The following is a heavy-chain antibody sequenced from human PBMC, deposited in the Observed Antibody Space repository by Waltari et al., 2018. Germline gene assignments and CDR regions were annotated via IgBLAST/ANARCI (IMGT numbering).Heavy chain of an antibody. CDR2: VIPIFGTA. D-gene: IGHD3-22*01. J-gene: IGHJ2*01. CDR1: GGTFSSYA. Sequence: QVQLVQSGAEVKKPGSSVKVSCKASGGTFSSYAISWVRQAPGQGLEWMGGVIPIFGTANYAQKFQGRVTITADDSTSTAYMELSSLRSEDTAVYYCASPGSSGSLYWYFDLWGRGTLVTVSS. CDR3: ASPGSSGSLYWYFDL. V-gene: IGHV1-69*13.